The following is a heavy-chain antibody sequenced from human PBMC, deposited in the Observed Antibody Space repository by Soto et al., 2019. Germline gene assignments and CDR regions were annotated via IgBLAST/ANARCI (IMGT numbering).Heavy chain of an antibody. D-gene: IGHD6-13*01. V-gene: IGHV3-23*01. CDR1: GFSFSSYA. J-gene: IGHJ4*02. Sequence: GSLRLSCVASGFSFSSYAMTWVRQAPGRGLEWVSVISGSDGSTYYADSVKGRFTISRDNSKNTLYLQMNSLRAEDTAVYYCAKDRERDAWYEDYWGQGTLVTVSS. CDR3: AKDRERDAWYEDY. CDR2: ISGSDGST.